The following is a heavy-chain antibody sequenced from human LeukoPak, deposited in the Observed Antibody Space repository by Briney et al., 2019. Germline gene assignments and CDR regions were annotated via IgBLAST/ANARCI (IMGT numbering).Heavy chain of an antibody. D-gene: IGHD2-15*01. V-gene: IGHV3-7*03. CDR2: IKHDGSEK. J-gene: IGHJ4*02. Sequence: GGSLRLSCADSGFTFSSYWMSWVRQAPGKGLEWVANIKHDGSEKYYVDSVKGQFTISRDNAKNSLYLQMNSLRAEDTAVYYCATIYCSSGRCYYFDYWGQGTLVTVSS. CDR3: ATIYCSSGRCYYFDY. CDR1: GFTFSSYW.